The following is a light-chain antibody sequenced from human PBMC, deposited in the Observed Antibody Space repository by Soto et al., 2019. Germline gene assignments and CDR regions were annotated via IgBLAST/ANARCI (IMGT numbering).Light chain of an antibody. CDR2: GAS. J-gene: IGKJ3*01. CDR1: QSISSN. Sequence: EIVMTQSPATLSVSPGERATLSCRASQSISSNLAWYQQKPGQAPRLLISGASTRATGIPARFSGSGSGTDFTLTISSLPSEDFAVYYWQQFHDWPMTFGPGTKVDIK. V-gene: IGKV3-15*01. CDR3: QQFHDWPMT.